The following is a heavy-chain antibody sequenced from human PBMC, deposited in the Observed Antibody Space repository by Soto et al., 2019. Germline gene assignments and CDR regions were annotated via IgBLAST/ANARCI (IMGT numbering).Heavy chain of an antibody. CDR3: ARVPLGRAVAGKGMDV. V-gene: IGHV3-30-3*01. J-gene: IGHJ6*02. CDR2: ISYDGSDK. CDR1: GFTFSIYG. Sequence: GGPLRLSCAAYGFTFSIYGVHWVRQAPGKGLEWVAVISYDGSDKYYAESVKGRFTISRDNSKNTLYLQMNSLRAEDTAVYYCARVPLGRAVAGKGMDVWGQGTTVTVSS. D-gene: IGHD6-19*01.